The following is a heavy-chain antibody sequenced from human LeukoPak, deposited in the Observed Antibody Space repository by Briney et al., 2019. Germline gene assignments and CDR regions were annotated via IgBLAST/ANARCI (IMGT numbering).Heavy chain of an antibody. D-gene: IGHD6-13*01. J-gene: IGHJ5*02. Sequence: GASVKVSCKASGYTFTSYDINWVRQATGQGLEWMGWMNPNSGNTGYAQKFQGRVTVTRNTSISTAYMELSSLRSEDTAVYYCARAAAGRRYNWFDPWGQGTLVTVSS. CDR2: MNPNSGNT. CDR3: ARAAAGRRYNWFDP. V-gene: IGHV1-8*01. CDR1: GYTFTSYD.